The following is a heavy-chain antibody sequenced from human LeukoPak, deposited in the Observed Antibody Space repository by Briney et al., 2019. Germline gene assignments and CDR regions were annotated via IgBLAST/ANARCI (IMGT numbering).Heavy chain of an antibody. V-gene: IGHV4-61*02. CDR2: IYTSGST. D-gene: IGHD3-22*01. CDR1: GGSVSSGSYY. Sequence: SETLSLTCTVSGGSVSSGSYYWSWIRQPAGKGLEWIGRIYTSGSTNYNPSLKSRVTISVDTSKNQFSLKLSSVTAADTAVYYCARVSIGGYYDSSGYYYFDYWGQGTLVTVSS. J-gene: IGHJ4*02. CDR3: ARVSIGGYYDSSGYYYFDY.